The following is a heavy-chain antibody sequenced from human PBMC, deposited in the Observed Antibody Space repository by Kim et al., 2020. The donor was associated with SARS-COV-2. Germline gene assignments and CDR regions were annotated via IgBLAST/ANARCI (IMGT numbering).Heavy chain of an antibody. CDR3: AKDRIAATYYFDF. V-gene: IGHV3-30*02. J-gene: IGHJ4*02. Sequence: DSVKGRFTSSRDNSKNTLYLQMNSLRAEDTAVYYCAKDRIAATYYFDFCGQGTLVTVSS. D-gene: IGHD6-13*01.